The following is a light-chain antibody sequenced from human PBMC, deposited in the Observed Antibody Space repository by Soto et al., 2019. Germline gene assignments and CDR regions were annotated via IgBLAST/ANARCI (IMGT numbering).Light chain of an antibody. J-gene: IGKJ1*01. Sequence: EIVLTQSPATLSLSPGERATLSCSASQSVNSNLAWYQQKPGQAPRLLIYGASTRATGIPARFSGSASGTEFTLTISSPQSEDFAVYYCQQYNNWPPWTFGQGTKVDIK. V-gene: IGKV3-15*01. CDR1: QSVNSN. CDR2: GAS. CDR3: QQYNNWPPWT.